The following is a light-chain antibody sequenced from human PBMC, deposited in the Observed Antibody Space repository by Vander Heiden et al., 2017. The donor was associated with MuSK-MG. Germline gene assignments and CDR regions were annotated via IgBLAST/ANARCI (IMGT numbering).Light chain of an antibody. CDR3: SSYTSSSTRKV. Sequence: QSALTQPASVSGSPGQSLTISCTGTSSDAGGYNYVSWYHQHPGKAPKLMIYDVSNRPSGVSNRFSGAKSGNTASLTISGLQAEDEADYYCSSYTSSSTRKVFGGGTKLTVL. J-gene: IGLJ2*01. CDR1: SSDAGGYNY. V-gene: IGLV2-14*03. CDR2: DVS.